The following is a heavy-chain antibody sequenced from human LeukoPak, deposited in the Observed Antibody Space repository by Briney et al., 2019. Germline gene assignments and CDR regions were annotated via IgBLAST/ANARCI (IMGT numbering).Heavy chain of an antibody. Sequence: SETLSLTCTVSGGSISSSSYYWGWLRQPPGKGLEWIGSIYYSGSTYYNPSLKSRVTIYVDTSKNQFSLKLTSVTAADTAVYYCARQYCSTTSCYDNWFDPWGQGTLVTVSS. V-gene: IGHV4-39*01. D-gene: IGHD2-2*01. CDR3: ARQYCSTTSCYDNWFDP. CDR1: GGSISSSSYY. CDR2: IYYSGST. J-gene: IGHJ5*02.